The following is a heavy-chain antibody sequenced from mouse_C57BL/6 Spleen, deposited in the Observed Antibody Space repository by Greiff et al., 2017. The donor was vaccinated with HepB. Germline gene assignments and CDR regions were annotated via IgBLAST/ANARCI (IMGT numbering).Heavy chain of an antibody. V-gene: IGHV1-15*01. CDR2: IDPETGGT. Sequence: QVQLKESGAELVRPGASVTLSCKASGYTFTDYEMHWVKQTPVHGLEWIGAIDPETGGTAYNQKFKGKAILTADKSSSTAYMELRSLTSEDSAVYYCTPYYGSTLDGYYFDYWGQGTTLTVSS. CDR1: GYTFTDYE. CDR3: TPYYGSTLDGYYFDY. J-gene: IGHJ2*01. D-gene: IGHD1-1*01.